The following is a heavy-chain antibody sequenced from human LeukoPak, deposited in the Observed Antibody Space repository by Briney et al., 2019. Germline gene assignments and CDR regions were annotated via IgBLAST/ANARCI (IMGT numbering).Heavy chain of an antibody. J-gene: IGHJ4*02. Sequence: SETLSLTCTVSGGSLSSIYYYLGWIRQPPGKGLEWIGSIYFSGSTYYNSSLTSRVAISADTSKNQFYLKLSSVTAADTAVYYCARDLYDSSGFSGYWGQGTLVTVSS. V-gene: IGHV4-39*02. D-gene: IGHD3-22*01. CDR1: GGSLSSIYYY. CDR2: IYFSGST. CDR3: ARDLYDSSGFSGY.